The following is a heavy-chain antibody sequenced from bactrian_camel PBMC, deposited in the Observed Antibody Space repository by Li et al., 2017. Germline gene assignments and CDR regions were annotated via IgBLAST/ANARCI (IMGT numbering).Heavy chain of an antibody. J-gene: IGHJ4*01. D-gene: IGHD2*01. Sequence: HVQLVESGGGSVQTGGSPRLSCAASGDRYSRYCMAWFRQAPGKGREKVAAIGPGGGTAYYIDSVKGRFTISRDDAENTLFLHMYSLKPEDTAMYYCAADVGGLYVVDSAQCNYNYWGQGTQVTVS. CDR3: AADVGGLYVVDSAQCNYNY. CDR1: GDRYSRYC. V-gene: IGHV3S1*01. CDR2: IGPGGGTA.